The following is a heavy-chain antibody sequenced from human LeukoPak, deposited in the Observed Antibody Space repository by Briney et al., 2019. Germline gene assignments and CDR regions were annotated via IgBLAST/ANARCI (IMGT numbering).Heavy chain of an antibody. Sequence: SETLSLTCTVSGGSISSYYWSWIRQPAGKGLEWIGRIYTSGSTNYDPSLKSRVTMSVDTSKNQFSLKLSSVTAADTAVYYCARYYNSSPGDAFDIWGQGTMVTVSS. CDR2: IYTSGST. CDR3: ARYYNSSPGDAFDI. CDR1: GGSISSYY. J-gene: IGHJ3*02. V-gene: IGHV4-4*07. D-gene: IGHD6-13*01.